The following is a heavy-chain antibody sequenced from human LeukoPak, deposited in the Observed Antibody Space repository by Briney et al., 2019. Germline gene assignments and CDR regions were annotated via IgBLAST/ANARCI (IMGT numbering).Heavy chain of an antibody. CDR1: GFTFSSCG. CDR2: IRYDGSNK. J-gene: IGHJ4*02. V-gene: IGHV3-30*02. Sequence: GGSLRLSCAASGFTFSSCGMHWVRQAPGKGLEWVAFIRYDGSNKYYADSVKGRFTISRDNSKNTLYLQMNSLRAEDTAVYYCAKDSTDYGDYIFIYWGQGTLVTVSS. CDR3: AKDSTDYGDYIFIY. D-gene: IGHD4-17*01.